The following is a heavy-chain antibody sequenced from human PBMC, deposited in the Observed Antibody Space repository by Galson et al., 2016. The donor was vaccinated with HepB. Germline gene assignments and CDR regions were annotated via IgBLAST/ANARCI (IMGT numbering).Heavy chain of an antibody. CDR2: IKQDGSKK. CDR3: AREGQGGFDN. V-gene: IGHV3-7*03. CDR1: GFNFSGYW. D-gene: IGHD3-16*01. J-gene: IGHJ4*02. Sequence: SLRLSCAASGFNFSGYWMSWVRQAPGKGLEWVANIKQDGSKKEYVDSVEGRFTISRDNAENSVYLQLNGLRADDTAVYYCAREGQGGFDNWGQGTLVTVSS.